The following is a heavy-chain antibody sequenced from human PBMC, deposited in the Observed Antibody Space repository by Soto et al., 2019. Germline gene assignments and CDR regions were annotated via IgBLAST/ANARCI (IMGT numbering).Heavy chain of an antibody. J-gene: IGHJ6*02. Sequence: QVHVQQSGPGLVKPSETLSLSCTVSSGPSSSHNWGWIRQPPGRGLEWIGYVYYTGGTSYNPSLKSRVTISAYTSTNHISLTLSSVTAAATAVYYCVRQGIDYLHGLVDVWGQGTTVSVSS. CDR2: VYYTGGT. CDR3: VRQGIDYLHGLVDV. CDR1: SGPSSSHN. V-gene: IGHV4-59*08. D-gene: IGHD1-26*01.